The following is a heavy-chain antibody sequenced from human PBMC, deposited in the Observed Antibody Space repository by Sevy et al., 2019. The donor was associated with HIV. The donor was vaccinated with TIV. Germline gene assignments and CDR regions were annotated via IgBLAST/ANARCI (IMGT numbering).Heavy chain of an antibody. D-gene: IGHD6-25*01. V-gene: IGHV3-7*01. CDR3: ARGGQRFDY. J-gene: IGHJ4*02. CDR1: GFTFSSYW. CDR2: IKQDGSER. Sequence: GGSLRLSCAASGFTFSSYWMSWVRQAPGKGLEWVANIKQDGSERYYLDSAKGRFTISRDNAKNSLYLQMDSQRAEDTAVYYCARGGQRFDYWGQGTLVTVSS.